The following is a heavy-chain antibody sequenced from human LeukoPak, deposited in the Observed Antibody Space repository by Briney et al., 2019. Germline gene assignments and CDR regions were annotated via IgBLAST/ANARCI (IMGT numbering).Heavy chain of an antibody. CDR1: GFTFSSYA. Sequence: GGSLRLSCAASGFTFSSYAMSWVRQAPGKGLEWVSAISGSGGSTYYADSVKGRFTISRDNSKNTLYLQMNSLRAEDTAVYYCAGTYGDYGVLDKGCYYYGMDVWGQGTTVTVSS. D-gene: IGHD4-17*01. CDR3: AGTYGDYGVLDKGCYYYGMDV. CDR2: ISGSGGST. V-gene: IGHV3-23*01. J-gene: IGHJ6*02.